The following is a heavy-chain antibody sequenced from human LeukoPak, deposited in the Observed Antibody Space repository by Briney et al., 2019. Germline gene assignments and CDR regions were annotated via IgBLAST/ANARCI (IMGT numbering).Heavy chain of an antibody. Sequence: GGSLRLSCAASGFTFSSYAMHWVRQAPGKGLEYVSAISSNGGSTYYANSVKGRFTISRDNSKNTLYLQMGSLRAEDMAVYYCATLPRHWGQGTLVTVSS. CDR3: ATLPRH. CDR2: ISSNGGST. D-gene: IGHD6-25*01. CDR1: GFTFSSYA. J-gene: IGHJ4*02. V-gene: IGHV3-64*01.